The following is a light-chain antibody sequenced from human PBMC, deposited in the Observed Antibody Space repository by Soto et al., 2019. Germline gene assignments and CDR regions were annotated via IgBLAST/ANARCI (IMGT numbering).Light chain of an antibody. J-gene: IGKJ1*01. CDR2: AAS. CDR3: LQDYDFPRT. CDR1: QGIRDN. Sequence: AIQMTQSPSSLSAAVGDRVTITCRASQGIRDNLGWYQQKPGKAPKLLIYAASTLQSGVPSKFSGSGSGTDFTLTISSLQPEDFATYYCLQDYDFPRTFGQGTKVEI. V-gene: IGKV1-6*01.